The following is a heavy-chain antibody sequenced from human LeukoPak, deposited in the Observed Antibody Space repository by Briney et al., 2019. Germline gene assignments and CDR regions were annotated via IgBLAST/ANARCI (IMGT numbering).Heavy chain of an antibody. CDR1: GGSISSYY. CDR3: ARVELTGPFDY. CDR2: IYYSGST. J-gene: IGHJ4*02. V-gene: IGHV4-59*01. Sequence: KTSEPLSLTCTVSGGSISSYYWSWIQQPPGKGLEWIGYIYYSGSTNYNPSLKSRVTISVDTSKNQFSLKLSSVTAADTAVYYCARVELTGPFDYWGQGTLVTVSS. D-gene: IGHD5-24*01.